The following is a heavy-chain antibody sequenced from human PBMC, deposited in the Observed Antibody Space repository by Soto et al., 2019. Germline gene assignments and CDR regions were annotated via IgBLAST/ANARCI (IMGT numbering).Heavy chain of an antibody. D-gene: IGHD6-13*01. V-gene: IGHV2-5*02. J-gene: IGHJ4*02. CDR2: IYWDDDK. CDR1: GFSLSTSGVG. CDR3: AHRVAAAGTVDY. Sequence: QITLKESGPTLVQPTQTLTLTCTFSGFSLSTSGVGLGWVRQPPGKALEWLALIYWDDDKRYSPSLKSRLTITKDNSKSPVVPTMTNMDPVNTATYYCAHRVAAAGTVDYWRQGTLVTVSS.